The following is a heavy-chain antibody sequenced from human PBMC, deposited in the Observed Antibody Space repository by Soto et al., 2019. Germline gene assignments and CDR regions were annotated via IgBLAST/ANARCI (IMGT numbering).Heavy chain of an antibody. D-gene: IGHD3-22*01. CDR1: GGSISSSSYY. J-gene: IGHJ4*02. Sequence: PSETLSLTCTVSGGSISSSSYYWGWIRQPPGKGLEWIGNIYYSGSTYYNPSLKSRVTISVDTSKNQFSLKLSSVTAADTAVYYCARALYYYDSSGFDYWGQGTLVTVSS. V-gene: IGHV4-39*07. CDR2: IYYSGST. CDR3: ARALYYYDSSGFDY.